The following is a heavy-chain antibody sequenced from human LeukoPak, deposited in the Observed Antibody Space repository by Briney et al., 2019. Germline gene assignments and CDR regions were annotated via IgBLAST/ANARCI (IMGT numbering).Heavy chain of an antibody. V-gene: IGHV3-7*03. CDR1: GFTFTTYW. CDR2: IKQDGTEK. J-gene: IGHJ4*02. D-gene: IGHD1-1*01. CDR3: TSGLSVRRSNNTPVDY. Sequence: PGGSLRLSCAASGFTFTTYWMSWVRQAPGKGLEWVANIKQDGTEKYYVDSVKGRFTTSRDNAKNSLYLQMNSLKTEDTAVYYCTSGLSVRRSNNTPVDYWGQGTLVTVSS.